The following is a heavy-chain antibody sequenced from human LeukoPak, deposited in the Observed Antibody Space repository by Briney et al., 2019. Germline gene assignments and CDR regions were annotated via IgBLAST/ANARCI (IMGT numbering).Heavy chain of an antibody. CDR1: GFTFSSYS. CDR3: ARENAVDDFWSGYYTSYYGMDV. V-gene: IGHV3-21*01. Sequence: GGSLTLSCAASGFTFSSYSMNWVRQAPGKGLEWVSSISSSSSYIYYADSVKGRFTISRENAKNSLYLQMKSLRAEDPAVYYCARENAVDDFWSGYYTSYYGMDVWGQGTTVTVSS. D-gene: IGHD3-3*01. J-gene: IGHJ6*02. CDR2: ISSSSSYI.